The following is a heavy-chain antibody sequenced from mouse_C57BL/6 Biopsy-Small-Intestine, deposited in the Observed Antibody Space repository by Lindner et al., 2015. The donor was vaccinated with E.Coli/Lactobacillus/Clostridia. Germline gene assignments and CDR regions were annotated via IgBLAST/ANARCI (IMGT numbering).Heavy chain of an antibody. V-gene: IGHV1-81*01. Sequence: VQLQESGADLARPGAFSEAVLQGSGYTFTSYGISWVKQRTGQGLEWIGEIYPRGGNTYYNEKFKGKATLTADKSSSTAYMELRSLTSEDSAVYFCAMGDYGFAYWGQGTLVTVSA. D-gene: IGHD2-4*01. CDR2: IYPRGGNT. CDR1: GYTFTSYG. CDR3: AMGDYGFAY. J-gene: IGHJ3*01.